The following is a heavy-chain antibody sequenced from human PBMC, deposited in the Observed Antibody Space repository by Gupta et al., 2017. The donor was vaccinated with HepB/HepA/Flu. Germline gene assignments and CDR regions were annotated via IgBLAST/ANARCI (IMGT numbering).Heavy chain of an antibody. CDR2: ISSGDSTI. D-gene: IGHD3-3*01. V-gene: IGHV3-48*02. Sequence: GLEWVSYISSGDSTIYYADSVKGRFTISRDNAKNSLYLQMNRLRDEDTAGYYCARDPVLWRGDPVDYYYYMDVWGKGTTVTVSS. CDR3: ARDPVLWRGDPVDYYYYMDV. J-gene: IGHJ6*03.